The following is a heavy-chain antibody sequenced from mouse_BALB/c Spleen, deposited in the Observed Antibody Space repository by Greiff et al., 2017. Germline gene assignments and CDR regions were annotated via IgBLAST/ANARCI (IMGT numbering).Heavy chain of an antibody. D-gene: IGHD1-1*01. Sequence: VQLKESGPSLVKPSQTLSLTCSVTGDSITSGYWNWIRKFPGNKLEYMGYISYSGSTYYNPSLKSRISITRDTSKNQYYLQLNSVTTEDTATYYCARYLGSSYRYYAMDYWGQGTSVTVSS. J-gene: IGHJ4*01. V-gene: IGHV3-8*02. CDR1: GDSITSGY. CDR2: ISYSGST. CDR3: ARYLGSSYRYYAMDY.